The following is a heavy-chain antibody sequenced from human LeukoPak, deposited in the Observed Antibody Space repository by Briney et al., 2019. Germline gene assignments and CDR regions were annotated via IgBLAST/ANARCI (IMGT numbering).Heavy chain of an antibody. D-gene: IGHD1-26*01. CDR2: IYDSGST. J-gene: IGHJ4*02. CDR1: GASISGSGYY. CDR3: AKSGGYGLIDY. Sequence: PSETLSLTCTVSGASISGSGYYWGWIRQPPGKGLEWIGNIYDSGSTYYNASLQSRDTISIDTSKNQFSLRLSSVTAADTAMYYCAKSGGYGLIDYWGQGTLVTVSS. V-gene: IGHV4-39*01.